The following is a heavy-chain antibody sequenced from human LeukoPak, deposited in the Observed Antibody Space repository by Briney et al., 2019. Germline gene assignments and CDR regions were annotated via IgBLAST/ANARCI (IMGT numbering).Heavy chain of an antibody. V-gene: IGHV1-8*01. Sequence: APVKVSCKASGYTFTSYDINWVRQATGQGLEWMGWMNPNSGNTGYAQKFQGRVTMTRSTSISTAYMELSSLRSEDTAVYYCARELYYYGSGSNEFDYWGQGTLVTVSS. CDR2: MNPNSGNT. D-gene: IGHD3-10*01. J-gene: IGHJ4*02. CDR1: GYTFTSYD. CDR3: ARELYYYGSGSNEFDY.